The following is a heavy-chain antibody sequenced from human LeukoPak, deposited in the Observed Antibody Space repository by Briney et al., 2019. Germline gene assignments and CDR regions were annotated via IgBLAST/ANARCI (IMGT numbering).Heavy chain of an antibody. Sequence: SETLSLTCAVHGGSFSGYYWSWIRQPPGKGLEWIGEINHSGSTNYNPSLKSRVTISVDTSKNQFSLKLSSVTAADTAVYYCATTPGIAVAGGFDYWGQGTLVTVSS. D-gene: IGHD6-19*01. J-gene: IGHJ4*02. CDR1: GGSFSGYY. CDR3: ATTPGIAVAGGFDY. CDR2: INHSGST. V-gene: IGHV4-34*01.